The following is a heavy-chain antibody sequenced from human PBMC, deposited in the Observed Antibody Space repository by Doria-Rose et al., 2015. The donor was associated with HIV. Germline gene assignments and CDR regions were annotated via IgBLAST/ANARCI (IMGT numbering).Heavy chain of an antibody. CDR3: ARIKSSRWYHKYYFDF. J-gene: IGHJ4*02. Sequence: QVQLVQSGPVLVKPTETLTLTRTVSGVSLSSPGMGVSWIRQPPGKALEWLAHIFSDDERSYKTSLKSRLTIFRGTSKSQVVLTVTDMDPVDTATYYCARIKSSRWYHKYYFDFWGQGTLVIVSA. CDR2: IFSDDER. D-gene: IGHD6-13*01. CDR1: GVSLSSPGMG. V-gene: IGHV2-26*01.